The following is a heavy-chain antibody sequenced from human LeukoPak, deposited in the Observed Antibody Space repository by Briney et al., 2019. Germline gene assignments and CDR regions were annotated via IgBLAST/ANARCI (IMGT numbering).Heavy chain of an antibody. CDR3: AKVMEGYSYGSFDY. CDR2: ISGSGGST. J-gene: IGHJ4*02. Sequence: GGSLRLSCAASGFTFSSYAMSWVRQAPGKGLEWVSAISGSGGSTYYADSVKGRFTISRDNSKNTLYLQMNSLRAEDTAMYYCAKVMEGYSYGSFDYWGQGTLVTVSS. CDR1: GFTFSSYA. D-gene: IGHD5-18*01. V-gene: IGHV3-23*01.